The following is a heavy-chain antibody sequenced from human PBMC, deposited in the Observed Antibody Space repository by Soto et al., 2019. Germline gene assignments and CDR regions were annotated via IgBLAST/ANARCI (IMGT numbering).Heavy chain of an antibody. V-gene: IGHV1-18*01. CDR1: GYSFTAYG. J-gene: IGHJ6*02. CDR2: ISCYNGKT. D-gene: IGHD3-3*01. CDR3: ARDAPPPELRFLEWHNYDYNGMDV. Sequence: QVQVVQSGDEVKETGASVRVSCKTSGYSFTAYGISWVRQAPGQGLEWMGWISCYNGKTKYAQKDQARVTMTTDTSTSTAYMEVRSLRSDDTAIYYCARDAPPPELRFLEWHNYDYNGMDVWGQGTTVTVSS.